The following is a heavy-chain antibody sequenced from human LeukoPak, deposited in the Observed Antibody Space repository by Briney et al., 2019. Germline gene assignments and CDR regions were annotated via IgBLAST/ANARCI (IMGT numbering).Heavy chain of an antibody. D-gene: IGHD1-26*01. CDR1: GFTFSSYE. Sequence: PGRSLRLSCAASGFTFSSYEMNWVRQAPGKGLEWVSSISSSSTYISYADSVKGRFTISRDNAKNSLYLQMNSLRAEDTAVYYCARDPYSGSYGNYYYYFMDVWGKGTTVTISS. CDR2: ISSSSTYI. CDR3: ARDPYSGSYGNYYYYFMDV. J-gene: IGHJ6*03. V-gene: IGHV3-21*01.